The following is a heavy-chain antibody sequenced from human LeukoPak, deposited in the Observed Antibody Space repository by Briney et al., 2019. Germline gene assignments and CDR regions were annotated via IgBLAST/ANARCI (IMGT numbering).Heavy chain of an antibody. J-gene: IGHJ4*02. CDR3: AGRAAAGRCFDY. D-gene: IGHD6-13*01. Sequence: PGGSLRLSCAVSGFTFSDYYMSWIRQAPGKGLEWVSYISSGGSTISHADSVKGRFTISRDNAENSLYLQMNSLRAEDTAVYYCAGRAAAGRCFDYWGQGTLVAVSS. V-gene: IGHV3-11*01. CDR2: ISSGGSTI. CDR1: GFTFSDYY.